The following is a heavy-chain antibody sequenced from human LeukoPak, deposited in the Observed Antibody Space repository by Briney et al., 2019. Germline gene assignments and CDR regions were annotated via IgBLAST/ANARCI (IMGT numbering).Heavy chain of an antibody. CDR1: AFTLSSYW. Sequence: GGSLRLSCAASAFTLSSYWMNWVRQAPGKGLEWVANIKQDGSEKYSVDSVKGRFTISRDNAKNSLYLQMNSLRAEDTAVYYCARGRADSGYRFDYWGQGTLVIVSS. J-gene: IGHJ4*02. D-gene: IGHD3-22*01. V-gene: IGHV3-7*01. CDR3: ARGRADSGYRFDY. CDR2: IKQDGSEK.